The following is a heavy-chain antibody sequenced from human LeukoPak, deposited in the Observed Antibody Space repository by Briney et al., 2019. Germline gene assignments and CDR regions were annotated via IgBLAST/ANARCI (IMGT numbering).Heavy chain of an antibody. D-gene: IGHD3-22*01. J-gene: IGHJ3*02. CDR1: GFTFDDYG. V-gene: IGHV3-20*04. Sequence: RTGGSLRLSCAASGFTFDDYGMSWVRQAPGKGLELVSGINWNGGSTGYADSVKGRFTISRDNAKDSLYLQMNSLRAEDTALYYCARDYDSSGYSDDFDIWGQGTMVTVSS. CDR2: INWNGGST. CDR3: ARDYDSSGYSDDFDI.